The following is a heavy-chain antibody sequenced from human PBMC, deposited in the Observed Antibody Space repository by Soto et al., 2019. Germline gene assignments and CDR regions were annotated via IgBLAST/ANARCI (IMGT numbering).Heavy chain of an antibody. Sequence: GASVKVSCKASGVTFSSYAISWVRQAPGQGLEWMGGIIPIFGTANYAQKFQGRVTITADESTSTAYMELSSLRSEDTAVYYCARDLGDCGGDCYSGMDVWGQGTTVTVSS. J-gene: IGHJ6*02. V-gene: IGHV1-69*13. CDR2: IIPIFGTA. D-gene: IGHD2-21*01. CDR3: ARDLGDCGGDCYSGMDV. CDR1: GVTFSSYA.